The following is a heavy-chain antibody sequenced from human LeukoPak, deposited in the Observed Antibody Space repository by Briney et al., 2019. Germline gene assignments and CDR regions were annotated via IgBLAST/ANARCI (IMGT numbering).Heavy chain of an antibody. V-gene: IGHV4-38-2*02. Sequence: SETLSLTCSVSGYSINNGYYWGWIRQTPGKGLEWIGSIFHTGSTYFNPSLKSRVTISVDLSKNQFFLKLTSVTAADTAVYYCARGVREKNRGFLLYYYYYYMDVWGKGTTVAISS. CDR2: IFHTGST. CDR3: ARGVREKNRGFLLYYYYYYMDV. J-gene: IGHJ6*03. CDR1: GYSINNGYY. D-gene: IGHD3-10*01.